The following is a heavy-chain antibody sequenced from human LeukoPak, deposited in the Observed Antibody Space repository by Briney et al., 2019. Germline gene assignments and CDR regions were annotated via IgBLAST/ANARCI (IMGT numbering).Heavy chain of an antibody. CDR1: GYTFTDYY. Sequence: GASVKVSCKASGYTFTDYYMHWVRQAPGQGLEWMGRINPNNGGTYYSQKFQGRVTMTRDTSITTAYMELSRLRSDDTAVYYCARAPAYCGGDCYFYWGQGTLVTVSS. CDR3: ARAPAYCGGDCYFY. J-gene: IGHJ4*02. CDR2: INPNNGGT. V-gene: IGHV1-2*06. D-gene: IGHD2-21*02.